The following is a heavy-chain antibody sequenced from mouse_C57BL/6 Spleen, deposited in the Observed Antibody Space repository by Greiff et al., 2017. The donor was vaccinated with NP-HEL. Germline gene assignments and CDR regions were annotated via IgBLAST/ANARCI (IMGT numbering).Heavy chain of an antibody. D-gene: IGHD1-1*01. Sequence: QVQLQQPGAELVKPGASVKMSCKASGYTFTSYWITWVKQRPGQGLEWIGDIYPGSGSTNYNEKFKSKATLTVDTSSSTAYMQLSSLTSEDSAVYYCARRRGTTVKVYYAMDYWGQRTSVTVSS. J-gene: IGHJ4*01. CDR2: IYPGSGST. CDR3: ARRRGTTVKVYYAMDY. V-gene: IGHV1-55*01. CDR1: GYTFTSYW.